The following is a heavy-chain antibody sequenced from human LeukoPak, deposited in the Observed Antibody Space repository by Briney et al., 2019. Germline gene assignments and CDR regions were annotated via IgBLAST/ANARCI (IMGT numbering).Heavy chain of an antibody. V-gene: IGHV3-74*01. CDR3: ARGSTQYSSGWYGLDY. J-gene: IGHJ4*02. D-gene: IGHD6-19*01. CDR2: VNSDGSST. Sequence: VWVXRVNSDGSSTTYADSVKGRFTISRDNAKNTLYLQMNSLRAEDTAVYYCARGSTQYSSGWYGLDYWGQGTLVTVSS.